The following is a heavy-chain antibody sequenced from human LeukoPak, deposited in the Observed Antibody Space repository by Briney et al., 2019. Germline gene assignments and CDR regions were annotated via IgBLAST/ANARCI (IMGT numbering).Heavy chain of an antibody. J-gene: IGHJ4*02. CDR2: IYTSGST. Sequence: SETLSLTCTVSGGSISSYYRSWIRQPAGKGLEWIGRIYTSGSTNYNPSLKSRVTMSVDTSKNQFSLKVSAVTAADTAVYCCARARSPTVFDYWGQGTLVTVSS. CDR3: ARARSPTVFDY. D-gene: IGHD3-10*01. CDR1: GGSISSYY. V-gene: IGHV4-4*07.